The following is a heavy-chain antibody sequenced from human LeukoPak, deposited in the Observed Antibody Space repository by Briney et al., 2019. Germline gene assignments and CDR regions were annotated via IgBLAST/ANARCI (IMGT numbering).Heavy chain of an antibody. CDR1: GFTVSSNY. D-gene: IGHD3-3*01. J-gene: IGHJ6*02. CDR3: ARGQGFWSGYYRGYYYGMDV. V-gene: IGHV3-53*01. Sequence: GGSLRLSCAASGFTVSSNYMSWVRQAPGKGLEWVSVIYSCGSTYYADSVKGRFTISRDNSKNTLYLQMNSLRAEDTAVYYCARGQGFWSGYYRGYYYGMDVWGQGTTVTVSS. CDR2: IYSCGST.